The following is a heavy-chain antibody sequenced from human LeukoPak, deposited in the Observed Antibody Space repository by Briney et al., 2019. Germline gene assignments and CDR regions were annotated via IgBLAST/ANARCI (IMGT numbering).Heavy chain of an antibody. D-gene: IGHD6-19*01. J-gene: IGHJ5*02. CDR2: INEGGSTI. CDR3: ARDHIAVAGPFDP. V-gene: IGHV3-48*01. Sequence: GGSLRLSCVASGFAFSSYSLNWVRQAPGKGPEWLSYINEGGSTIFYADSVKGRFIISRDNAKNSLYLQMNSLRAEDTAVYYCARDHIAVAGPFDPWGQGTLVTVSS. CDR1: GFAFSSYS.